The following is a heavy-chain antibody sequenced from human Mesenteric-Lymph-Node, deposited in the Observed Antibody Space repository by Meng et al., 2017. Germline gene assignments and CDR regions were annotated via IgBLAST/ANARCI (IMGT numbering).Heavy chain of an antibody. CDR2: ISAYNDNT. CDR3: ARGTDYGDYVSL. Sequence: QVQVVRFGAGGRKPGASVKVSCKASGYTFTSYRIRWVRQAPGKGLEWMGWISAYNDNTNYAQKLQGRVTMTTDTSTSTAYMELRSLRSEDTAVYYCARGTDYGDYVSLWGQGTLVTVSS. J-gene: IGHJ4*02. D-gene: IGHD4-17*01. V-gene: IGHV1-18*01. CDR1: GYTFTSYR.